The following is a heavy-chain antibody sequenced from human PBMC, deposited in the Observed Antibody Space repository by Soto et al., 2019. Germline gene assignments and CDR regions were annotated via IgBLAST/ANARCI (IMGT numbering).Heavy chain of an antibody. D-gene: IGHD3-3*01. V-gene: IGHV3-74*01. CDR3: ARGARDFWSGSPSYFDY. CDR1: GLTFSSYW. CDR2: INSDGSST. Sequence: GGSLRLSCAASGLTFSSYWMHWVRQAPGKGLVWVSRINSDGSSTSYAASVKGRFTISRDNAKNTLYLQMNSLRAEDTAVYYCARGARDFWSGSPSYFDYWGQGTLVTGSS. J-gene: IGHJ4*02.